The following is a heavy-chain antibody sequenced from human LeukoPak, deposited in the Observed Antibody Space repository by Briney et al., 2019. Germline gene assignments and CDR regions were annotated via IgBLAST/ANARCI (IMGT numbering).Heavy chain of an antibody. CDR1: GFTFSSYA. D-gene: IGHD1-26*01. CDR3: ARAAYSGSYCDY. V-gene: IGHV3-64*01. J-gene: IGHJ4*02. CDR2: ISSNGGST. Sequence: PGGSLRLSCAASGFTFSSYAMHWVRQAPGKGLEYVSAISSNGGSTYYANSMKGRFTISRDNSKNTLYLQMGSLRAEDMAVYYCARAAYSGSYCDYWGQGTLVTVSS.